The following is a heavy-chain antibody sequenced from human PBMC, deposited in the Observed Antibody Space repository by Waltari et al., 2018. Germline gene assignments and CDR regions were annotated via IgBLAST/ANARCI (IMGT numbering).Heavy chain of an antibody. V-gene: IGHV1-46*01. J-gene: IGHJ4*02. CDR1: GYNFTSYY. D-gene: IGHD2-21*01. CDR3: ARVGDSAAYFDY. CDR2: INPSGGST. Sequence: QVQLVQSGAEVKKPGASVKVSCKASGYNFTSYYMHWVRKAPGQGLEWMGIINPSGGSTSYAQKFQGRVTMTRDTSTSTVYMELSSLRSEDTAVYYCARVGDSAAYFDYWGQGTLVTVSS.